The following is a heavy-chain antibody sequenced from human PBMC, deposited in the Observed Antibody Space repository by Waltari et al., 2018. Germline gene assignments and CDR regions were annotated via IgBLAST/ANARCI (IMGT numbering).Heavy chain of an antibody. Sequence: EVQLVESGGVVVQPGGSLRLSCAASGFTFDDYAMHWVRQAPGKGLEWVSLISWDGVSTYYADSVKGRFTISRDNSKNSLYLQMNSLRAEDTALYYCAKDGSLWFGEPTYCYMDVWGKGTTVTVSS. D-gene: IGHD3-10*01. J-gene: IGHJ6*03. V-gene: IGHV3-43D*04. CDR2: ISWDGVST. CDR1: GFTFDDYA. CDR3: AKDGSLWFGEPTYCYMDV.